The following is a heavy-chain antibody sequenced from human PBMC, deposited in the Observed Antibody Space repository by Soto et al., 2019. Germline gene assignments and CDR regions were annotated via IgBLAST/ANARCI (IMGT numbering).Heavy chain of an antibody. J-gene: IGHJ6*02. CDR1: GFTFGDYA. CDR2: IRSKAYGGTT. CDR3: TREHKDDGMDV. Sequence: LRLSCTASGFTFGDYAMSWFRQAPGKGLEWVGFIRSKAYGGTTEYAASVKGRFTISRDDSKSIAYLQMNSLKTEDTAVYYCTREHKDDGMDVWGQGTTVTVSS. V-gene: IGHV3-49*03.